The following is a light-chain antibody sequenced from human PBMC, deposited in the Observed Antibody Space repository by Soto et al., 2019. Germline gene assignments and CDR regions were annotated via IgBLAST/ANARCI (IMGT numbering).Light chain of an antibody. CDR2: GAS. CDR1: QSVSTSY. V-gene: IGKV3-20*01. J-gene: IGKJ4*01. CDR3: QQYGSSPALT. Sequence: EIVLTQSPGTLSLSSGERATLSCRASQSVSTSYLAWYQQKPGQAPRLLIYGASSRATGIPDRFSGSGSGKDFTLTISRLEPEYCAVDSCQQYGSSPALTFGGGTKVEIK.